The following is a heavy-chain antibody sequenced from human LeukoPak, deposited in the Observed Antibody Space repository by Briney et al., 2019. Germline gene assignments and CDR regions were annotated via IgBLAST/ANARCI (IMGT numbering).Heavy chain of an antibody. Sequence: ASVAVSCKASGYTFTNYGFSWVRQAPGHGVEWMGWISAYNGNTNYAQKLQGRVTMTTDTSTSTAYMELRSLRFDDTAVYYCARDGGITVAADDYWGQGTLVTVSS. CDR1: GYTFTNYG. J-gene: IGHJ4*02. D-gene: IGHD6-19*01. CDR2: ISAYNGNT. CDR3: ARDGGITVAADDY. V-gene: IGHV1-18*01.